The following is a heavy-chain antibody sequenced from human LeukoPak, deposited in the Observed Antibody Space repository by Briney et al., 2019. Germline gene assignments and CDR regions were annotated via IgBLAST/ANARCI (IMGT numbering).Heavy chain of an antibody. CDR3: ARGYYGSGTKAGLDP. CDR2: IYYSGST. D-gene: IGHD3-10*01. V-gene: IGHV4-39*01. CDR1: GDSICSSGYC. Sequence: SETLSLTCTVSGDSICSSGYCWGWIRQPPGKGLEWIGIIYYSGSTYYNPSLKSRVTISVDTSKNQFSLKLSSVTAADTAMYYCARGYYGSGTKAGLDPWGQGTLVTVSS. J-gene: IGHJ5*02.